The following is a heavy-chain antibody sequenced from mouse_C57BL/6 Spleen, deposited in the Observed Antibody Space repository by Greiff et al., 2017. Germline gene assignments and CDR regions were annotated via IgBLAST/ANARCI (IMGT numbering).Heavy chain of an antibody. D-gene: IGHD1-1*01. CDR2: IYPGNSDT. J-gene: IGHJ2*01. CDR3: TRSYYGSSYFDY. V-gene: IGHV1-5*01. Sequence: VQLQQSGTVLARPGASVKMSCKTSGYTFTSYWMHWVKQRPGQGLEWIGAIYPGNSDTSYNQKFKGKAKLTAVTSASTASMELSSQTNEDSAVYYCTRSYYGSSYFDYWGQGTTLTVSS. CDR1: GYTFTSYW.